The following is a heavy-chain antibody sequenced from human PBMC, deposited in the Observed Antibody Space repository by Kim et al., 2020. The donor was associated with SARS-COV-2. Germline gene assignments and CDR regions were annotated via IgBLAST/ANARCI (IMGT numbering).Heavy chain of an antibody. V-gene: IGHV4-31*03. J-gene: IGHJ4*02. CDR1: GGSISSGCYY. CDR3: ARGILITIFGRVSHLEY. D-gene: IGHD3-3*01. CDR2: IYYSGST. Sequence: SETLSLTCTVSGGSISSGCYYWSWIRQHPGKGLESIGYIYYSGSTYYNPSLKSRVIISVDTSKNQFSLKLSPVTASDTVVYYCARGILITIFGRVSHLEYWGQGTLVTVSS.